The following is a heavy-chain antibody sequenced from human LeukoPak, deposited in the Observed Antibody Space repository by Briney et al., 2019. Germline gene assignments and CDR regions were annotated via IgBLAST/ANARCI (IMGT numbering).Heavy chain of an antibody. CDR2: ISSSSSYT. CDR1: GFTFSDYY. D-gene: IGHD6-13*01. V-gene: IGHV3-11*05. J-gene: IGHJ4*02. CDR3: ARDAVSLAAAGTSDY. Sequence: PGGSLRLSCAASGFTFSDYYMSWIRQAPGKGLEWISYISSSSSYTNYADSVKGRFTISRDNAKSSLYLQMNSLRAEDTAVYYCARDAVSLAAAGTSDYWGQGSLVTVSS.